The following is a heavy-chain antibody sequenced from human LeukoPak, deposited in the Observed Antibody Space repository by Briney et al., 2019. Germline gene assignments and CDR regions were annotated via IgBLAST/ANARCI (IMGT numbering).Heavy chain of an antibody. CDR3: ARYGYSSSWRYDY. Sequence: PSETLSLTCAVSGGSISSSNWWSWVRPPPGKGLEWIGEIYHSGSTNYNPSLKSRVTISVDKSKNQFSLKLSSVTAADTAVYYCARYGYSSSWRYDYWGQGTLVTVSS. J-gene: IGHJ4*02. CDR2: IYHSGST. CDR1: GGSISSSNW. V-gene: IGHV4-4*02. D-gene: IGHD6-13*01.